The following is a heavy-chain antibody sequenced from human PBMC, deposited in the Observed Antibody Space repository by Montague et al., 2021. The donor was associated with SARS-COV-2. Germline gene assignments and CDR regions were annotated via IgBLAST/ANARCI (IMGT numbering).Heavy chain of an antibody. D-gene: IGHD3-16*01. CDR2: IFYSGST. CDR1: GGSISSSSYY. V-gene: IGHV4-39*07. J-gene: IGHJ5*02. Sequence: SETLSLTCTVSGGSISSSSYYWGWIRQPPGKGLEWIGNIFYSGSTFYNPSLKSRVTISVDTSKNQFSLKLSSVTAADTAVYYCARDGGTVITFVGVGYLRGGLSWFDPWGQGTLVTVSS. CDR3: ARDGGTVITFVGVGYLRGGLSWFDP.